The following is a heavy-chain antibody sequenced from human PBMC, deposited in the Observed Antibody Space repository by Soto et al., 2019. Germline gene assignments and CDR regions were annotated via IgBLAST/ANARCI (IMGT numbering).Heavy chain of an antibody. CDR1: GYTFTSYA. V-gene: IGHV1-3*01. J-gene: IGHJ6*02. CDR2: INAGYGKT. Sequence: QVQLVQSGAEVKKPGASVKVSCKASGYTFTSYAMSWVRQAPGQRLEWMGWINAGYGKTKYSQKFQGRVTITRDTSASTAYMELSSLRSEDTAVYYCARSGWSTPFYYYYGMDVWGQGTTVTVSS. D-gene: IGHD6-19*01. CDR3: ARSGWSTPFYYYYGMDV.